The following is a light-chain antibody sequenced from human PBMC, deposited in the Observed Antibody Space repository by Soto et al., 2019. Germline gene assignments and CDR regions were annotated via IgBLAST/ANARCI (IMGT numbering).Light chain of an antibody. CDR1: QSVSSN. Sequence: EIVVTHSPSTVSLSPVERATLSCRASQSVSSNLAWYQQKPGQAPRLLIHGTSSRATGIPDRFSGSGSGTDFTLTINSLEPEDFAVYYCQHFGSSLRTFGQGTKVDIK. V-gene: IGKV3-20*01. CDR2: GTS. CDR3: QHFGSSLRT. J-gene: IGKJ1*01.